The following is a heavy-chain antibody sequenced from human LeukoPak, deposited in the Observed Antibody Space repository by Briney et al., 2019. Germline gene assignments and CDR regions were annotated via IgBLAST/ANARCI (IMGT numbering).Heavy chain of an antibody. Sequence: HTGGSLRLSCAASGFTFSSYSMNWVRQAPGKGLEWVSYISSSSTTIYYADSVKGRFTISRDNAKNSLYLQMNSLRAEDTAVYYCARVYRRYFDYWGQGTLVTVSS. V-gene: IGHV3-48*01. CDR2: ISSSSTTI. D-gene: IGHD1-14*01. J-gene: IGHJ4*02. CDR1: GFTFSSYS. CDR3: ARVYRRYFDY.